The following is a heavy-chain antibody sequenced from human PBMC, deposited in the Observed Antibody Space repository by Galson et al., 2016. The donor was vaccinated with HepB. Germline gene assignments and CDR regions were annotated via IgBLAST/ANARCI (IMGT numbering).Heavy chain of an antibody. CDR2: DYYGDNT. D-gene: IGHD4/OR15-4a*01. CDR1: GFTFTNYG. J-gene: IGHJ5*02. V-gene: IGHV3-66*01. Sequence: SLRLSCAASGFTFTNYGMHWVRQAPGKGLEWVSVDYYGDNTYYADSVKGRFTISRDNSKNTLYLQMNSLRAEDTAVYYCARERGGSTMASHWFQPWGQGTLVTVSS. CDR3: ARERGGSTMASHWFQP.